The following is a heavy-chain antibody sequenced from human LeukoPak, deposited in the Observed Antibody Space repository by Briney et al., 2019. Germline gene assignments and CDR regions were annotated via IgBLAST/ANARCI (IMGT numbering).Heavy chain of an antibody. V-gene: IGHV1-3*01. D-gene: IGHD3-9*01. CDR3: ARDQSGDILTGYHLNWFDP. J-gene: IGHJ5*02. CDR2: INAGNGNT. CDR1: GYTFTSYA. Sequence: GASVKVSCKASGYTFTSYAMHWVRQAPGQRLEWMGWINAGNGNTKYSQKFQGRVTITRGTSASTAYMELSSLRSEDTAVYYCARDQSGDILTGYHLNWFDPWGQGTLVTVSS.